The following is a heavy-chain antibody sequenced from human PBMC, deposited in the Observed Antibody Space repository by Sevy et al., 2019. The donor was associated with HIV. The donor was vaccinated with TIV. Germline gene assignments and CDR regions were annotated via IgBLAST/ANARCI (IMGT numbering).Heavy chain of an antibody. CDR1: GGTFSSYA. CDR3: AREGTYCSSTSGYAFDI. D-gene: IGHD2-2*01. J-gene: IGHJ3*02. V-gene: IGHV1-69*13. CDR2: IIPIFGTA. Sequence: ASVKVACKASGGTFSSYAISWVRQAPGQGLEWMGGIIPIFGTANYAQKFQGRVTITADESTSTAYMELSSLRSEDTAVYYCAREGTYCSSTSGYAFDIWGQGTMVTVSS.